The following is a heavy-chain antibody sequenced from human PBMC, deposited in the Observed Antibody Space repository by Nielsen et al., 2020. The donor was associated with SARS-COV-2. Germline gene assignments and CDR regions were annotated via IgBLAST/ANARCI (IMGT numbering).Heavy chain of an antibody. CDR1: GGSVSSGSYY. Sequence: SETLSLTCTVSGGSVSSGSYYWSWIRQPPGKGLEWIGYIYYSGSTNYNPSLKSRLTISVDTSKNQFSLKLSSVTAADTAVYYCAKGYSSSWYLFDYWGQGTLVTVSS. CDR2: IYYSGST. V-gene: IGHV4-61*01. CDR3: AKGYSSSWYLFDY. D-gene: IGHD6-13*01. J-gene: IGHJ4*02.